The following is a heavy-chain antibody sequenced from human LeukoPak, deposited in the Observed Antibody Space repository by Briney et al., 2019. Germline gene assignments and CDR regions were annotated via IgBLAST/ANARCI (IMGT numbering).Heavy chain of an antibody. CDR2: ISGSGGST. D-gene: IGHD3-10*01. Sequence: GGSLRLSCAASGFTFSSSAMSWVRQAPGKGLEWVSAISGSGGSTYYADSVKGRFTISRDNSKNTLYLQMNSLRAEDTAVYYCAKGSIYGSGSYQYYFDYWGQGTLVTVSS. J-gene: IGHJ4*02. CDR1: GFTFSSSA. V-gene: IGHV3-23*01. CDR3: AKGSIYGSGSYQYYFDY.